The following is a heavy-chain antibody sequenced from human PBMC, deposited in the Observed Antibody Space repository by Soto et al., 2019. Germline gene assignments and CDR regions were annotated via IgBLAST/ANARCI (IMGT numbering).Heavy chain of an antibody. CDR1: GFIIDNYA. CDR2: ITYDGSNK. J-gene: IGHJ4*02. CDR3: AKDPNAPGTHY. D-gene: IGHD1-7*01. Sequence: QVQLVESGGGVVHPGRSLRLSCAASGFIIDNYAMHWVRQAPGKGLEWVAVITYDGSNKYYADSVRGRFSISRDNSRNTVYLQMHSLRPEDTAVYFCAKDPNAPGTHYWGRGTLVTVSS. V-gene: IGHV3-30*18.